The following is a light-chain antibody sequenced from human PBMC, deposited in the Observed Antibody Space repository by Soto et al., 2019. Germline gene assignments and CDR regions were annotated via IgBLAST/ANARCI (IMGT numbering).Light chain of an antibody. Sequence: QSVLTQPRSVSGSPGQSVTISCTGTSSDVGGYNLVSWYQQHPGKAPKLMIYDVSKRPSGVPDRFSGSKSGNTASLTISGLQAEDEADYYCCSYAGSYTVFGGGTKLTVL. CDR3: CSYAGSYTV. V-gene: IGLV2-11*01. CDR2: DVS. CDR1: SSDVGGYNL. J-gene: IGLJ2*01.